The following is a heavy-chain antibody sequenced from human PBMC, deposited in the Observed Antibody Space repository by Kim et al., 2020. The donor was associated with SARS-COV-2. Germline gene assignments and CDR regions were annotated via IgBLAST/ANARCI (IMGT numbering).Heavy chain of an antibody. V-gene: IGHV4-39*07. CDR1: GGSISSSSYY. J-gene: IGHJ3*02. CDR3: ARRSGRSDAFDI. CDR2: IYYSGST. Sequence: SETLSLTCTVSGGSISSSSYYWGWIRQPPGKGLEWIGSIYYSGSTYYNPSLKSRVTISVDTSKNQFSLKLSSVTAADTAVYYCARRSGRSDAFDIWGQGTMVTVSS.